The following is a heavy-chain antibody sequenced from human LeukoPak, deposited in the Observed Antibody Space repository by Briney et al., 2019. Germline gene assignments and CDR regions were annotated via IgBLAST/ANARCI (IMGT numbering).Heavy chain of an antibody. CDR3: ARQTGSGLFILP. J-gene: IGHJ4*02. V-gene: IGHV4-39*01. CDR1: GGSISSSSYY. D-gene: IGHD3/OR15-3a*01. Sequence: PSETLSITCTVSGGSISSSSYYWGWIRQPPGKGLEWIGSIYYSGNTYYNASLKSQVSISIDTSKNQFSLRLTSVTAADTAVYYCARQTGSGLFILPGGQGTLVTVSS. CDR2: IYYSGNT.